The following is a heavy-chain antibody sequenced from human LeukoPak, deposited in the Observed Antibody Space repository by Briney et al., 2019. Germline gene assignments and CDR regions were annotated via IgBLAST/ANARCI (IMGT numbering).Heavy chain of an antibody. CDR3: ARETSGRESDPDIVVVPAAMDYAFDI. D-gene: IGHD2-2*01. V-gene: IGHV1-69*01. CDR2: IIPIFGTA. Sequence: SVKVSCKASGGTFSSYAISWVRQAPGQGLEWMGGIIPIFGTANYAQKFQGRVTVTADESTSTAYMELSSLRSEDTAVYYCARETSGRESDPDIVVVPAAMDYAFDIWGQGTMVTVSS. J-gene: IGHJ3*02. CDR1: GGTFSSYA.